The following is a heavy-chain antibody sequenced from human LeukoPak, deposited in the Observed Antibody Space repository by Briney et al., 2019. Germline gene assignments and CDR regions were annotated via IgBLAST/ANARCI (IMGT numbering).Heavy chain of an antibody. V-gene: IGHV3-15*01. J-gene: IGHJ6*03. CDR3: TTTAMVTFLDYYYMDV. Sequence: GGSLRLSCAASGFTFSNAWMSWVRQAPGKGLEWVGRIKSKTDGGTTDYAAPVKGRFTISRDDSKNTLYLQMNSLKTEDTAVYYCTTTAMVTFLDYYYMDVWGKGTTVTVSS. CDR1: GFTFSNAW. D-gene: IGHD5-18*01. CDR2: IKSKTDGGTT.